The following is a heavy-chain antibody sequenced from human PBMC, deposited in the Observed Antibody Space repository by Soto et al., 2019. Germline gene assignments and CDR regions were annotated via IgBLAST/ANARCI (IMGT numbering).Heavy chain of an antibody. V-gene: IGHV4-39*01. D-gene: IGHD4-17*01. J-gene: IGHJ4*02. CDR3: ARHRGDYGDYISPEENPLFDY. Sequence: QLQLQESGPGLVKPSETLSLTCTVSGGSISSNIYYWGWIRQPPGKGLEWIGTIYYTGSTYYNPSFKSRLTISVDTSKNQFSLKLSSVTAADTAVYYCARHRGDYGDYISPEENPLFDYWGQGILVTVSS. CDR2: IYYTGST. CDR1: GGSISSNIYY.